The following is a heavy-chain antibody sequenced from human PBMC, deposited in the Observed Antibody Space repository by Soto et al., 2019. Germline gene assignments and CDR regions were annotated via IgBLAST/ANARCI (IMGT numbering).Heavy chain of an antibody. V-gene: IGHV3-30*18. D-gene: IGHD6-19*01. Sequence: HPGGSLRLSCTASGFSLSSSGMHWVRQAPGKGLEWLAVSSFDGTQQFYGDSVKGRFTVSRDNSNNTLYLEMNSRSTGDTAVYYCAKQLRGSGWYPLDSWGQGTPVTVSS. CDR3: AKQLRGSGWYPLDS. J-gene: IGHJ4*02. CDR1: GFSLSSSG. CDR2: SSFDGTQQ.